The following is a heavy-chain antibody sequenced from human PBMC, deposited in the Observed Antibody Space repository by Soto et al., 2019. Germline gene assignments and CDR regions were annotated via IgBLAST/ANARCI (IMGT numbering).Heavy chain of an antibody. CDR2: ISAYNGNT. D-gene: IGHD2-2*03. Sequence: ASVKVSCKASGYTFTSYGISWVRQAPGQGLEWMGWISAYNGNTNYAQKLQGRVTMTTDTSTSTAYMELRSLRSDDTAVYYCARLNGYWISTNCHGYYGMDVWGQGTKVTVSS. J-gene: IGHJ6*02. CDR3: ARLNGYWISTNCHGYYGMDV. CDR1: GYTFTSYG. V-gene: IGHV1-18*01.